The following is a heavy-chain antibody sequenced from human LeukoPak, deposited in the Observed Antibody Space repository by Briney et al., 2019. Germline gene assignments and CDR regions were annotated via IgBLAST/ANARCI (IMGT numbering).Heavy chain of an antibody. CDR3: ARRGYFDRTGYLNY. D-gene: IGHD3-22*01. Sequence: ASETLSLTCAVSGGSISSSDWWIWVRQPPGKGLEWIGEIYHSGSTNYSPSLKSRVTISVDKSKNQFSPKLSSVTAADTAVYFCARRGYFDRTGYLNYWGQGTLVTVSS. J-gene: IGHJ4*02. CDR1: GGSISSSDW. V-gene: IGHV4-4*02. CDR2: IYHSGST.